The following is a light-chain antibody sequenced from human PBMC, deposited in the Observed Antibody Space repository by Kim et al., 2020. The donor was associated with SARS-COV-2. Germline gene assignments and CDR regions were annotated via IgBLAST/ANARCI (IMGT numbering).Light chain of an antibody. J-gene: IGKJ1*01. CDR2: AAS. CDR3: QQSYSTRWT. Sequence: ASVGDRVTITSRGSQSISSYLNWYQQKPGKAPKRLIYAASSLQSGVPSRFSGSGSGTDFTLTISSLQPEDFATYYCQQSYSTRWTFGQGTKVDIK. V-gene: IGKV1-39*01. CDR1: QSISSY.